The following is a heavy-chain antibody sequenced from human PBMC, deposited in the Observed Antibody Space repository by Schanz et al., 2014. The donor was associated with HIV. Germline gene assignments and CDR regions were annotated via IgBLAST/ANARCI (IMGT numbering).Heavy chain of an antibody. CDR2: INALGTTT. V-gene: IGHV3-74*01. CDR1: GFTFSNDW. J-gene: IGHJ2*01. Sequence: VQVVESGGGLVQPGGSLRLSCAASGFTFSNDWMHWVRQAPGKGLVWVSRINALGTTTAYADSVKGRFAISRDNAKRTLYLQMNSLRAEESAVFYCARESNGAFDLWGRGTLVTVSS. CDR3: ARESNGAFDL.